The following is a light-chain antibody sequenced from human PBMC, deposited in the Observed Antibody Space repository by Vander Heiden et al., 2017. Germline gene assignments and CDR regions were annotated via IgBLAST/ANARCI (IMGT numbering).Light chain of an antibody. J-gene: IGKJ5*01. V-gene: IGKV4-1*01. Sequence: DIVMTQSPDSLAVSLGERATINCKTSQSVLSYFNNKNFLSWYQQKPGQSPRLLIYWASTRESGVPDRFSGSGSGTDFTLSISSLQAEDVAIYYCQQYYSSHITFGQGTRLEIK. CDR2: WAS. CDR3: QQYYSSHIT. CDR1: QSVLSYFNNKNF.